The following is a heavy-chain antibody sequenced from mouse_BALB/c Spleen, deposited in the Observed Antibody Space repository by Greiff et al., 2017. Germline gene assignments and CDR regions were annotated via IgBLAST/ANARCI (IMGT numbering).Heavy chain of an antibody. Sequence: VQLKQSGAELVRPGALVKLSCKASGFNIKDYYMHWVKQRPEQGLEWIGWIDPENGNTIYDPKFQGKASITADTSSNTAYLQLSSLTSEDTAVYYCVSYRLFAYWGQGTLVTVSA. D-gene: IGHD2-14*01. CDR2: IDPENGNT. CDR1: GFNIKDYY. J-gene: IGHJ3*01. V-gene: IGHV14-1*02. CDR3: VSYRLFAY.